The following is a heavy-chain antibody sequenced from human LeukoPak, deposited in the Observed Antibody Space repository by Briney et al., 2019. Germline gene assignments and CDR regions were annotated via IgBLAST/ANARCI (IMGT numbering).Heavy chain of an antibody. V-gene: IGHV3-23*01. CDR1: GFSFSRTV. J-gene: IGHJ3*01. CDR2: ISGTRDAT. D-gene: IGHD2-15*01. Sequence: PGGSLRLSCAASGFSFSRTVMFWVRQAPGKGLEYVSSISGTRDATYYADPVRGRFTISRDNSKNMLFLQMNSLKAEDTVLYYCAKGGPGAFDFWGQGTMVAVSS. CDR3: AKGGPGAFDF.